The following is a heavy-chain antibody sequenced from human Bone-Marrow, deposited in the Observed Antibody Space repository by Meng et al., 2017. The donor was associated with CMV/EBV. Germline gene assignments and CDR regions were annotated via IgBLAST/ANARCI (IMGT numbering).Heavy chain of an antibody. CDR3: ARGKFQSVGIVYSYFDP. D-gene: IGHD5-18*01. CDR1: GFVFSDFW. Sequence: GESLKISCAASGFVFSDFWMLWVRQAPGKGLVWVSRINSDGSTTNYADSVKGRFTISRDNAKNTLYLQMNSLRAEDTAVYYCARGKFQSVGIVYSYFDPWGQGALVTVSS. CDR2: INSDGSTT. J-gene: IGHJ5*02. V-gene: IGHV3-74*01.